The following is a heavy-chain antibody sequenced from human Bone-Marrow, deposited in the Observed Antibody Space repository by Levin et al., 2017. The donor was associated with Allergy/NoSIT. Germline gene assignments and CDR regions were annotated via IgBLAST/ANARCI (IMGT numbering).Heavy chain of an antibody. CDR2: IIPIFGTA. CDR1: GGTFSSYA. D-gene: IGHD3-16*02. J-gene: IGHJ5*02. Sequence: ASVKVSCKASGGTFSSYAISWVRQAPGQGLEWMGGIIPIFGTANYAQKFQGRVTITADESTSTAYMELSSLRSEDTAVYYCARVRLDIWGSYRCRWFDPWGQGTLVTVSS. CDR3: ARVRLDIWGSYRCRWFDP. V-gene: IGHV1-69*13.